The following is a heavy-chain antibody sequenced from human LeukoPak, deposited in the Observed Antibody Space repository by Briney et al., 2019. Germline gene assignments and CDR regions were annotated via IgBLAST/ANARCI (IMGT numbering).Heavy chain of an antibody. V-gene: IGHV3-30*18. J-gene: IGHJ4*02. CDR2: ISYDGSNK. Sequence: GGSLRLSCAASGFTFSSYGMHWVRQAPGKGLEWVAVISYDGSNKYYADSVKGRFTISRDNSKNTLYLQMNSLRAGDTAVYYCAKDLELSIAVAGTLDYWGQGTLVTVSS. D-gene: IGHD6-19*01. CDR1: GFTFSSYG. CDR3: AKDLELSIAVAGTLDY.